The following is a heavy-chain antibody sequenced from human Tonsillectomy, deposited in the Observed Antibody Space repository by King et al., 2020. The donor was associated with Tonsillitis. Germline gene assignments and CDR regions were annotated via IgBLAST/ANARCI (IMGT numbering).Heavy chain of an antibody. Sequence: VQLQESGPGLLKSSETLSLTCTVSGASISSYYWSWIRQPPGKGLEWIGNIYYSGCTNYNPSLKSRVTISVDTSKTQFSLKLRSVTAADTAVYYCARASYSNYEDYWGQGTLVTVSS. CDR3: ARASYSNYEDY. D-gene: IGHD4-11*01. V-gene: IGHV4-59*08. CDR2: IYYSGCT. CDR1: GASISSYY. J-gene: IGHJ4*02.